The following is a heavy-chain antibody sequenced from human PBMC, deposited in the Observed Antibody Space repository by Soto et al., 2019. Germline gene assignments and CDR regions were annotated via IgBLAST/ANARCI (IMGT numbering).Heavy chain of an antibody. J-gene: IGHJ4*02. D-gene: IGHD2-15*01. CDR2: ISGSGGST. Sequence: GGSLRLSCAASGFTFSSYAMSWVRQAPGKGLEWVSAISGSGGSTYYADSVKGRFTISRDNSKNTLYLQMNSLRAEDTAVYYCAKMPRGKLYCSGGSCYFYFDYWGQGTLVTVSS. CDR1: GFTFSSYA. CDR3: AKMPRGKLYCSGGSCYFYFDY. V-gene: IGHV3-23*01.